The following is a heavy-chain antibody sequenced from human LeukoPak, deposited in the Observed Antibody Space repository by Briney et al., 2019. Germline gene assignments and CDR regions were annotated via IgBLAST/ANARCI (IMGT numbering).Heavy chain of an antibody. Sequence: SVKVSCXASGGTFSSYAISWVRQAPGQGLEWMGGIIPIFGTANYAQKFQGRVTITTDESTSTAYMELSSLRPEDTAVYYCARSRGYSYGFNDYWGQGTLVTVSS. CDR2: IIPIFGTA. V-gene: IGHV1-69*05. J-gene: IGHJ4*02. D-gene: IGHD5-18*01. CDR1: GGTFSSYA. CDR3: ARSRGYSYGFNDY.